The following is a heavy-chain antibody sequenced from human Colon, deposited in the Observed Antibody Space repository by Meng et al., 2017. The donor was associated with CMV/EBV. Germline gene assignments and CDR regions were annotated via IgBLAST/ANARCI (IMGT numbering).Heavy chain of an antibody. CDR1: RFRFSDFW. D-gene: IGHD3-3*01. V-gene: IGHV3-30-3*01. J-gene: IGHJ6*02. CDR3: ARERYDFWSGYKEDYYYGMDV. CDR2: ISYDGSNK. Sequence: GESLKISCTVSRFRFSDFWMNWVRQAPGKGLEWVAVISYDGSNKYYADSVKGRFTISRDNSKNTLYLQMNSLRAEDTAVYYCARERYDFWSGYKEDYYYGMDVWGQGTTVTVSS.